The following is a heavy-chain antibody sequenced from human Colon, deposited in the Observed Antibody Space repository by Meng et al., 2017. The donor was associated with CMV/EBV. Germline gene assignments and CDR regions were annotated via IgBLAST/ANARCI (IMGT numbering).Heavy chain of an antibody. D-gene: IGHD6-13*01. V-gene: IGHV3-11*01. CDR1: GFTFNDYS. CDR3: VRTPAAATGWFDP. Sequence: GGSLRLSCAASGFTFNDYSMSWIRQAPGKGLEWISYISSNGRTIYYADSVRGRFTISRDNARNSLFLQMNTLSADDTAVYYCVRTPAAATGWFDPWGQGTLVTVSS. CDR2: ISSNGRTI. J-gene: IGHJ5*02.